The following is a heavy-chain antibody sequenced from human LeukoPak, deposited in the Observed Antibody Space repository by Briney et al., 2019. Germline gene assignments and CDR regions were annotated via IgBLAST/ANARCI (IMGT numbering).Heavy chain of an antibody. CDR3: AKDRGQLGRYYFDY. V-gene: IGHV3-30*18. J-gene: IGHJ4*02. D-gene: IGHD6-13*01. CDR2: ISYDGSNK. Sequence: GGSLRLSCAASGFTFSSYGMHWVRQAPGKGLEWVAVISYDGSNKYYADSVKGRFTISRDNSKSTLYLQMNSLRAEDTAVYYCAKDRGQLGRYYFDYWGXGTLVTVSS. CDR1: GFTFSSYG.